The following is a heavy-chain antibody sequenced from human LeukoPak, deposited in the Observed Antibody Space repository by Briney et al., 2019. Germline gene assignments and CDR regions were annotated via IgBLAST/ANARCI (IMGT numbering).Heavy chain of an antibody. J-gene: IGHJ4*02. D-gene: IGHD3-10*01. CDR3: ARGAVRGGTNFDY. Sequence: SQTLSLTCALSGDSVSGSPAVWNWIRQSPSRGLEWQGRAYYRSKWYIDYAVSVNGRITITPDTSKNQFSLQLNSVTPEDTAVYYCARGAVRGGTNFDYWGQGTLVTVSS. CDR1: GDSVSGSPAV. CDR2: AYYRSKWYI. V-gene: IGHV6-1*01.